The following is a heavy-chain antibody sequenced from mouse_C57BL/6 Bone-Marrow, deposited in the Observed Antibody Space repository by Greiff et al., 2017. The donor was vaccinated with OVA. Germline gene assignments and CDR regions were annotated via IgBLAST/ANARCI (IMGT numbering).Heavy chain of an antibody. CDR1: GFSLTSYG. CDR3: AKNYDGYYVFWYFDV. CDR2: IGSGGST. J-gene: IGHJ1*03. Sequence: QVQLKESGPGLVQPSPSLSITCTVSGFSLTSYGVHWVRQSPGKGLEWLGVIGSGGSTAYNAAFMSSLSTTTDNSNSHAFFKMNSLRADDTAIYYCAKNYDGYYVFWYFDVWGTGTTVTVSS. D-gene: IGHD2-3*01. V-gene: IGHV2-5*01.